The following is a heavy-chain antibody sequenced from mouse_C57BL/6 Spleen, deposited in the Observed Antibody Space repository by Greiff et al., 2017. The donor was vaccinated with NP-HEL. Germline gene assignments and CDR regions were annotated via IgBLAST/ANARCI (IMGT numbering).Heavy chain of an antibody. Sequence: VKLMESGPGLVQPSQSLSITCTVSGFSLTSYGVHWVRQSPGKGLEWLGVIWSGGSTDYNAAFISRLSISKDNSKSQVFFKMNSLQADDTAIYYCARGGYSNPWFAYWGQGTLVTVSA. CDR3: ARGGYSNPWFAY. CDR2: IWSGGST. J-gene: IGHJ3*01. D-gene: IGHD2-5*01. V-gene: IGHV2-2*01. CDR1: GFSLTSYG.